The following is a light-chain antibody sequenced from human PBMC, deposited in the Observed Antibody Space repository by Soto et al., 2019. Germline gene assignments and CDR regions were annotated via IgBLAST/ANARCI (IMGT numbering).Light chain of an antibody. Sequence: QSALTQPASVSGSPGQSITISCTGTSRDVGGYNYVSWYQQHPGKAPKLMIYEVSNRPSGVSNRFSGSKSGNTASLTISGLQAEDEADYYCSSYTRSSPYVFGTGTKLTVL. CDR3: SSYTRSSPYV. CDR1: SRDVGGYNY. CDR2: EVS. J-gene: IGLJ1*01. V-gene: IGLV2-14*01.